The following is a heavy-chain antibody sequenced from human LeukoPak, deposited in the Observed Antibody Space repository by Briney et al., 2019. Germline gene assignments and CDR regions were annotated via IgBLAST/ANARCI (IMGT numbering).Heavy chain of an antibody. CDR3: AKDRYGSGNNWLDP. J-gene: IGHJ5*02. V-gene: IGHV3-30*18. CDR1: GLSFKSYA. D-gene: IGHD3-10*01. Sequence: GGSLRLSCRASGLSFKSYATHWVRQAPGKGLEWLAFILHDGSKTYHADSINGRFTISRDNSNNTLFLQMSSLTTEDTGVYYCAKDRYGSGNNWLDPWGQGTLVTVSS. CDR2: ILHDGSKT.